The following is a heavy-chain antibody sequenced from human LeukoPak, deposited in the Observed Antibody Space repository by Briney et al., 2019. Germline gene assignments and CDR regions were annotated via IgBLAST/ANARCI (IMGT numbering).Heavy chain of an antibody. D-gene: IGHD6-13*01. CDR1: GYTFTSYG. CDR2: ISAYNGNT. CDR3: ATDLGIAAV. Sequence: ASVKVSCKASGYTFTSYGISWVRQAPGQGLEWMGWISAYNGNTNYAQKLQGRVTMTEDTSTDTAYMELSSLRSEDTAVYYCATDLGIAAVWGQGTTVTVAS. V-gene: IGHV1-18*01. J-gene: IGHJ6*02.